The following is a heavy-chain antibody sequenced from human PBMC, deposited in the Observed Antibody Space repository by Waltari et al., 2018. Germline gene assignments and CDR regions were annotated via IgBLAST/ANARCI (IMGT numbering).Heavy chain of an antibody. V-gene: IGHV3-30-3*01. CDR3: ARADY. CDR2: ISYDGSNK. Sequence: QVQLVESGGGVVQPGRSLRPPCAASGFTFSSYAMHWVRQAPGKGLEWVAVISYDGSNKYYADSVKGRFTISRDNSKNTLYLQMNSLRAEDTAVYYCARADYWGQGTLVTVSS. J-gene: IGHJ4*02. CDR1: GFTFSSYA.